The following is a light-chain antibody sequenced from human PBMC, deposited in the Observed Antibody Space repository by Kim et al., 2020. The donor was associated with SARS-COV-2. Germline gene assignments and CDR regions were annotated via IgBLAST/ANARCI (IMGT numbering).Light chain of an antibody. J-gene: IGLJ1*01. V-gene: IGLV1-51*01. Sequence: GQKVTSACPGSSSNLGNNYVSWYQQLPGTAPKLLIYDNNKRPSGIPDRFSGSKSGTSATLGITGLQTGDEADYYCGTWDSSLSAGVFGTGTKVTVL. CDR2: DNN. CDR3: GTWDSSLSAGV. CDR1: SSNLGNNY.